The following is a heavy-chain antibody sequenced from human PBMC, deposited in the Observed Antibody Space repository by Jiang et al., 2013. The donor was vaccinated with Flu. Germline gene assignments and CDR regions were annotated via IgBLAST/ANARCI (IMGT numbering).Heavy chain of an antibody. J-gene: IGHJ4*02. D-gene: IGHD3-3*01. CDR3: ARDIRFLEWLLYDY. V-gene: IGHV3-7*01. CDR2: IKQDGSGK. CDR1: GFTFSSYW. Sequence: RLSCAASGFTFSSYWMSWVRQAPGKGLEWVANIKQDGSGKYYVDSVKGRFTISRDNAKNSLYLQMNSLRAEDTAVYYCARDIRFLEWLLYDYWGQGTLVTVSS.